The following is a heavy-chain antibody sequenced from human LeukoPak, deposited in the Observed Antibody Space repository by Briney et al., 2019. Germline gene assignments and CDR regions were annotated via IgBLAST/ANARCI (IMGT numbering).Heavy chain of an antibody. Sequence: GGSLRLSCAASGFTFSSYWMHWVRQAPGKGLVWVSGINSDGSNTSYADSVKGRFTISRDNAKNTLYLQMNSLRAEDAAVDYCERGGAYYDFWNGYSAFHYWGQGTLVTVSS. CDR2: INSDGSNT. CDR3: ERGGAYYDFWNGYSAFHY. J-gene: IGHJ4*02. D-gene: IGHD3-3*01. CDR1: GFTFSSYW. V-gene: IGHV3-74*01.